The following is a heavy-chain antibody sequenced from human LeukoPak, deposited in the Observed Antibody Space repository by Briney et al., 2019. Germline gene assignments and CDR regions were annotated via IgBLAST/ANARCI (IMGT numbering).Heavy chain of an antibody. CDR2: IKQDGSQR. CDR1: GFTFSSYA. J-gene: IGHJ4*02. V-gene: IGHV3-7*01. D-gene: IGHD6-6*01. CDR3: ARRGGSSSRRSPIDY. Sequence: GGPLRLSCAASGFTFSSYAMSWVRQAPGKGPEWVANIKQDGSQRYYVDSVRGRFTISRDNAKNSLFLQMNGLRAEDTAVYYCARRGGSSSRRSPIDYWGQGTLVTVSS.